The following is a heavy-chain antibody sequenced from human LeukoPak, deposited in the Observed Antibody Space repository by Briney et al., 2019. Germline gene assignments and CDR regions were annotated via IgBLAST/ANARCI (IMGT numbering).Heavy chain of an antibody. CDR2: IIARGDT. D-gene: IGHD2-2*01. CDR3: ARGQVPAARGYNWFDP. CDR1: CWSFNDHY. V-gene: IGHV4-34*01. J-gene: IGHJ5*02. Sequence: SETLSLTCAVYCWSFNDHYWNWIRPPPGKGLEWIGEIIARGDTIFNPSHKSRVTISVHSSKNQFSLTLRSMIAADTAVYYCARGQVPAARGYNWFDPWGQGTLVTVSS.